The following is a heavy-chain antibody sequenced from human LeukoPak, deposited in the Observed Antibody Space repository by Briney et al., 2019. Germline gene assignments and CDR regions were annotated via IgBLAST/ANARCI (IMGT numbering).Heavy chain of an antibody. CDR3: AKAVVPSSTSEGNFDY. V-gene: IGHV3-23*01. D-gene: IGHD2-2*01. J-gene: IGHJ4*02. CDR2: ISRSGGST. Sequence: GGSLRLSCAASGFTFSDYAMSSVRQPPGEGLEWVSAISRSGGSTYYADSVKGRFTISRDNSKNTLYLQTNSLRAEDTAVYYCAKAVVPSSTSEGNFDYWGQGTLVTVSS. CDR1: GFTFSDYA.